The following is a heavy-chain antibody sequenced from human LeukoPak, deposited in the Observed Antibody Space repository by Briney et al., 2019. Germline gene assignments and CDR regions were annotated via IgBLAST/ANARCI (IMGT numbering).Heavy chain of an antibody. CDR1: GGSISSGSYY. Sequence: SETLSLTCTVSGGSISSGSYYWSWTRQPAGKGLEWIGRIYTSGSTNYNPSLKSRVTISVDTSKNQFSLKLSSVTAADTAVYYCARGDDYGDYRFGHDYWGQGTLVTVSS. V-gene: IGHV4-61*02. CDR3: ARGDDYGDYRFGHDY. D-gene: IGHD4-17*01. J-gene: IGHJ4*02. CDR2: IYTSGST.